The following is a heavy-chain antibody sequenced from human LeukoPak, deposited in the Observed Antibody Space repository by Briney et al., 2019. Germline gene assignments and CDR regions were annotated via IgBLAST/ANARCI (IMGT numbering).Heavy chain of an antibody. D-gene: IGHD3-22*01. CDR2: INHSGST. V-gene: IGHV4-34*01. J-gene: IGHJ4*02. CDR1: GGSFSGYY. Sequence: SETLSLTCAVYGGSFSGYYWSWIRQPPGKGLEWIGEINHSGSTNYNPSLKSRVTIPVDTSKNQFSLKLSSVTAADTAVYYCARNYYDSSGYYPYYFDYWGQGTLVTVSS. CDR3: ARNYYDSSGYYPYYFDY.